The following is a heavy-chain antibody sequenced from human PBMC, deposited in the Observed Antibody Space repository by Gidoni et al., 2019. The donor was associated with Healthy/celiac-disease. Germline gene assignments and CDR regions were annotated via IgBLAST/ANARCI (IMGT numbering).Heavy chain of an antibody. Sequence: QVQLQQWGAGLLKPSETLSLTCAVYGGSFSGYYWSWIRQPPGKGLEWIGEINHSGSTNYNPSLKSRVTISVDTSKNQFSLKLSSVTAADTAVYYCARGSIAAAGTSPYYYYGMDVWGQGTTVTVSS. V-gene: IGHV4-34*01. CDR2: INHSGST. CDR3: ARGSIAAAGTSPYYYYGMDV. D-gene: IGHD6-13*01. CDR1: GGSFSGYY. J-gene: IGHJ6*02.